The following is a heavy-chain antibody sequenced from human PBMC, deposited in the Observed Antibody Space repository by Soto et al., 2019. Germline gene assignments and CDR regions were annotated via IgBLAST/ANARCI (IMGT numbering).Heavy chain of an antibody. Sequence: QVQLVESGGGVVQPGRSLRLSCAASGFTFSSYGMHWVRQAPGKGLEWVAVIWYDGSNKYYADSVKGRFTISRDNSKNTLSLQMSSLIAEDTAVYYGARGLGESYDRGTYNWFDPWGQGTLVTVSA. J-gene: IGHJ5*02. CDR1: GFTFSSYG. V-gene: IGHV3-33*01. CDR3: ARGLGESYDRGTYNWFDP. CDR2: IWYDGSNK. D-gene: IGHD3-10*01.